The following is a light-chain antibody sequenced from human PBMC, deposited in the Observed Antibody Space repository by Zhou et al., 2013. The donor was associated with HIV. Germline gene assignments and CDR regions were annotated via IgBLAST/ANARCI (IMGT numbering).Light chain of an antibody. J-gene: IGKJ1*01. CDR2: KIS. V-gene: IGKV2-24*01. CDR3: MQATQYPRT. CDR1: QSLKHGDGNTY. Sequence: DIVMTQTPLSSPVTLGQPASISCRSSQSLKHGDGNTYLSWFHQRPGQPPRLLIYKISNRISGVPDRFSGSGAGTDFTLKISRVEAEDVGVYYCMQATQYPRTFGQGTKVEIK.